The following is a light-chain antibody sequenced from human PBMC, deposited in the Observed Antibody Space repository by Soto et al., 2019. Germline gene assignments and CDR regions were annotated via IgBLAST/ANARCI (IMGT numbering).Light chain of an antibody. Sequence: TQSAGTLSLTPKERATLSFRASQSVSNNYLAWCQQKPGQAPRLLIYGASNRATGIPDRFSGSGSGTDFTLTISRLEPEDCAVYYCQQYGSSPLTFGGGTKV. CDR3: QQYGSSPLT. J-gene: IGKJ4*01. CDR2: GAS. CDR1: QSVSNNY. V-gene: IGKV3-20*01.